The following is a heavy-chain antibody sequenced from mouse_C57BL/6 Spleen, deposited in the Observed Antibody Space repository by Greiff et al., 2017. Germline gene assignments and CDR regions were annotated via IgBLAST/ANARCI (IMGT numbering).Heavy chain of an antibody. CDR3: ARVPLYDGYAMDY. J-gene: IGHJ4*01. Sequence: EVQLVESEGGLVQPGSSMKLSCTASGFTFSDYYMAWVRQVPEKGLEWVANINYDGSSTYYLDSLKSRFIISRDNAKNILYLQMSSLKSEDTATYYCARVPLYDGYAMDYWGQGTSVTVSS. D-gene: IGHD2-12*01. V-gene: IGHV5-16*01. CDR1: GFTFSDYY. CDR2: INYDGSST.